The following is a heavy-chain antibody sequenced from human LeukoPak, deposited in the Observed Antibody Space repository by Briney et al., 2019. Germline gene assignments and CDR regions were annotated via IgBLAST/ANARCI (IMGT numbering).Heavy chain of an antibody. Sequence: SETLSLTCTVSGGSISSYYWSWIRQPAGKGLEWIGRIYTSGSTNYNPSLKSRVTMSVDTSKNQFSLKLSSVAAADTAVYYCARDPRRYSGYGRDYWGQGTLVTVSS. CDR2: IYTSGST. J-gene: IGHJ4*02. D-gene: IGHD5-12*01. V-gene: IGHV4-4*07. CDR1: GGSISSYY. CDR3: ARDPRRYSGYGRDY.